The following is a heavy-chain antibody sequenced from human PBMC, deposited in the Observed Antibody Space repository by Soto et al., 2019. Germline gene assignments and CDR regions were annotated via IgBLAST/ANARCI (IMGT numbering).Heavy chain of an antibody. CDR3: AKDRLHVNIVATLDY. D-gene: IGHD5-12*01. CDR2: ISGSGGST. Sequence: EVQLLESGGGWVQPGGSLRLSCAASGFTFSSYAMILFGRSPGKGLEWVSAISGSGGSTYYADSVKGRFTISRDNSKNTLYLQMNSLRAEDTAVYYCAKDRLHVNIVATLDYWGQGTLVTVSS. V-gene: IGHV3-23*01. CDR1: GFTFSSYA. J-gene: IGHJ4*02.